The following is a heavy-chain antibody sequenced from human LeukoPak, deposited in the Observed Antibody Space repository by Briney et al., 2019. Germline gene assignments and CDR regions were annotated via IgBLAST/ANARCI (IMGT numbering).Heavy chain of an antibody. V-gene: IGHV1-2*04. CDR1: GYTFTGYY. J-gene: IGHJ4*02. CDR3: ARGSSTSRIAVAGTRYYFDY. Sequence: GASVKVSCKASGYTFTGYYMHWVRQAPGQGLEWMGWINPNSGGTNYAQKFQGWVTMTRDTSISTDYMELSRLRSDDTAVYYCARGSSTSRIAVAGTRYYFDYWGQGTLVTVSS. CDR2: INPNSGGT. D-gene: IGHD6-19*01.